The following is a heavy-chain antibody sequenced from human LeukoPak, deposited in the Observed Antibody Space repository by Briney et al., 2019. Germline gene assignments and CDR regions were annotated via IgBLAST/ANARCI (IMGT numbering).Heavy chain of an antibody. J-gene: IGHJ4*02. CDR3: ATAEYCSGGSCYSLDY. Sequence: GASVKVSCKVSGYTLTELSMHWVRQVPGKGLEWMGGFDPEDGETIYAQKFQGRVTMTEDTSTDTAYMELSSLRSEDTAVYYCATAEYCSGGSCYSLDYWGQGTLVTVSS. D-gene: IGHD2-15*01. V-gene: IGHV1-24*01. CDR1: GYTLTELS. CDR2: FDPEDGET.